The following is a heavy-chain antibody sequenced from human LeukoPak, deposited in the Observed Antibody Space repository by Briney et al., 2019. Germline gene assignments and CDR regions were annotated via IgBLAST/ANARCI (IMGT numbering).Heavy chain of an antibody. CDR3: ARCSSGWYGGYYFDY. D-gene: IGHD6-19*01. Sequence: GSLRLSCAASGFTFSSYSMNWVRQAPGKGLEWVSSISSSSSYMYYADSVRGRFTISRDNAKNSLYLQMNSLRAEDTAVYYCARCSSGWYGGYYFDYWGQGTLVTVSS. CDR1: GFTFSSYS. V-gene: IGHV3-21*01. CDR2: ISSSSSYM. J-gene: IGHJ4*02.